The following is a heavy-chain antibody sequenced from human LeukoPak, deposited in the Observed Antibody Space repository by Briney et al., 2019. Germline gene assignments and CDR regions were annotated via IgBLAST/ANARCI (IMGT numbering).Heavy chain of an antibody. Sequence: GESLRLSCATTGFTFSSYAMSWVRQAPGKGLEWVSVISGSGVSTYYGDSVKGRFTISRDNSKNTLHLQMNSLRAEDTAVYYCARDHLGDSYSDYWGQGTLVTVSS. CDR2: ISGSGVST. CDR1: GFTFSSYA. J-gene: IGHJ4*02. V-gene: IGHV3-23*01. CDR3: ARDHLGDSYSDY. D-gene: IGHD3-10*01.